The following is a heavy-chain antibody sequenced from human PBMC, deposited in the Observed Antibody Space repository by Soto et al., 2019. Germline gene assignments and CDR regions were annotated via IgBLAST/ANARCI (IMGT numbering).Heavy chain of an antibody. D-gene: IGHD2-2*01. Sequence: PEGSLRLSCAASGFTFSSYRMSWVRQAPGKGLEWVTNIKQDGSEKYDVDAVKGRFTISRDNAKNSLYLQMNSLRAEDTAVYYCARDWVPIDIDTCGQETLVTVSA. J-gene: IGHJ5*02. CDR1: GFTFSSYR. V-gene: IGHV3-7*01. CDR3: ARDWVPIDIDT. CDR2: IKQDGSEK.